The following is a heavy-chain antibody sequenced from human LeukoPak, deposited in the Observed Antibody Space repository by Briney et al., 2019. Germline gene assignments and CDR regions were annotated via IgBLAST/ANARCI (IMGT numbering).Heavy chain of an antibody. V-gene: IGHV1-2*02. CDR3: ARDWADVAAAGVLDY. D-gene: IGHD6-13*01. J-gene: IGHJ4*02. CDR2: INPNSGGT. Sequence: GASVKVSCKASGYTFTGYYMHWVRQAPGQGLEWMGWINPNSGGTNYAQKFQGRVTMTRDTSISTAYMELSRLRSDDTAVYYCARDWADVAAAGVLDYWGREPWSPSPQ. CDR1: GYTFTGYY.